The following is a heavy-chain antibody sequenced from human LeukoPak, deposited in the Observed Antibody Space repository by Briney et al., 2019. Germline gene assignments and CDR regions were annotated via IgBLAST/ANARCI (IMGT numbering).Heavy chain of an antibody. Sequence: PSETLSLTCGVSGYSISSGYYWGWIRQPPGKGLEWIGSIYHSGHTYRNPSLKSRVTMSVDTSKNQFSLKLTSGIAADTAVYYCARAYYDILTGYPPGAFDIWGQGTMVTVSS. CDR3: ARAYYDILTGYPPGAFDI. CDR2: IYHSGHT. J-gene: IGHJ3*02. D-gene: IGHD3-9*01. CDR1: GYSISSGYY. V-gene: IGHV4-38-2*01.